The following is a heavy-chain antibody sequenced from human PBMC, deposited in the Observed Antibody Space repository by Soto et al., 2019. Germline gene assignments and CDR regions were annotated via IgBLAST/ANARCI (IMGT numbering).Heavy chain of an antibody. CDR1: GGSISSGGYS. CDR2: IYHSGST. CDR3: ARGPYSGSYYYYYYGMDV. J-gene: IGHJ6*02. V-gene: IGHV4-30-2*01. Sequence: SETLSLTCAVSGGSISSGGYSWSWIRQPPGKGLEWIGYIYHSGSTYYNPSLKSRVTISVDRSKNQFSLKLSSVTAADTVVYYCARGPYSGSYYYYYYGMDVWGQGTTVTVSS. D-gene: IGHD1-26*01.